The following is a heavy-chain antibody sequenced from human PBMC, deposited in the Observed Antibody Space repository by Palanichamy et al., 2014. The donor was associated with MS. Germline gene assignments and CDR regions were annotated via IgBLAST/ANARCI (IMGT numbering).Heavy chain of an antibody. J-gene: IGHJ4*02. V-gene: IGHV4-38-2*01. CDR3: ARHDGDSIVSD. Sequence: VRLQESGPRLVKPSETLSLTCAVSGYSISSGYVLGLDPAAPGKGLEWIGSIDHSGTTFYNPSLKSRVTISGDTSNNQFSLKLSSVTAADTAVYSCARHDGDSIVSDWGQGTLVTVSS. CDR2: IDHSGTT. CDR1: GYSISSGYV. D-gene: IGHD4-17*01.